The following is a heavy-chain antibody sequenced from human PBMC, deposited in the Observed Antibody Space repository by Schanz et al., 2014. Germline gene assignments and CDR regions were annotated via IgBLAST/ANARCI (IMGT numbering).Heavy chain of an antibody. Sequence: QVHLVQSGSELKKPGASVKVSCKASGYTFINSDINWVRQAAGQGLEWMGWMNPKSGNTGYAQKFQGRVTMSRTTSISTAYMELSRLRPDDTAVYYCAKALKPYIASRNGLDVWGHGTTVTVSS. V-gene: IGHV1-8*02. CDR1: GYTFINSD. CDR3: AKALKPYIASRNGLDV. CDR2: MNPKSGNT. D-gene: IGHD3-16*01. J-gene: IGHJ6*02.